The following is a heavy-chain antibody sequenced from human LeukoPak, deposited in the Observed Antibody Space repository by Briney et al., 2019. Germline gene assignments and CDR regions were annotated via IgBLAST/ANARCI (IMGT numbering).Heavy chain of an antibody. V-gene: IGHV3-7*01. J-gene: IGHJ5*02. CDR3: IRDFRSADL. Sequence: GGSLRLSCAASRFTFSSYWMSWVRQAPGKGLELVANIKQDGSEKYYVDSVKGRFTISRDNAKNSLYLQMNSLSVEDTATYYCIRDFRSADLWGQGTLVTVTS. CDR1: RFTFSSYW. CDR2: IKQDGSEK.